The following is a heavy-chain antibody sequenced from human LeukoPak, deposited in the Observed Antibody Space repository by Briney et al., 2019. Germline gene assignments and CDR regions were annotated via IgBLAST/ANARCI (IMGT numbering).Heavy chain of an antibody. V-gene: IGHV3-21*01. CDR2: ISSSSSYI. CDR1: GFTFSSYS. Sequence: GGSLRHSCAASGFTFSSYSMNWVRQAPGKGLEWVSSISSSSSYIYYADSVKGRFTISRDNAKNSLYLQMNSLRAEDTAVYYCATLQVYYYMDVWGKGTTVTVSS. CDR3: ATLQVYYYMDV. J-gene: IGHJ6*03.